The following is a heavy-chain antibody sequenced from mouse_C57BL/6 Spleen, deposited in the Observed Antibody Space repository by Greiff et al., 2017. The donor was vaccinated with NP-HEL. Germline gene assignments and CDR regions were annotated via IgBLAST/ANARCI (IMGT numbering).Heavy chain of an antibody. CDR1: GYTFTSYW. CDR3: ARLGTTVVATGYFDY. V-gene: IGHV1-72*01. D-gene: IGHD1-1*01. CDR2: IYPNSGGT. J-gene: IGHJ2*01. Sequence: VQLQQPGAELVKPGASVKLSCKASGYTFTSYWMHWVKQRPGRGLEWIGRIYPNSGGTKYNEKFKSKATLTVDKPSSTAYMQLSSLTSEDSAVYYCARLGTTVVATGYFDYWGQGTTLTVSS.